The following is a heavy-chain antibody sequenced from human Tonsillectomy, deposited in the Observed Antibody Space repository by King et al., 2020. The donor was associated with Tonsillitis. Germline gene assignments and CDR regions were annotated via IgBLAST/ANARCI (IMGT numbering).Heavy chain of an antibody. CDR2: IYSSGST. CDR3: ARDVYLGYCSGTSCEYWFDP. J-gene: IGHJ5*02. D-gene: IGHD2-2*01. Sequence: QLQESGPGLVKPSQTLSLTCTVSGGSISSGSYYWSWIRQPTGKGLEWIGRIYSSGSTNYNPSLKSRVTMSVDTSKNQFSLKLSSVTAADTAVYYCARDVYLGYCSGTSCEYWFDPWGQGTLVTVSS. V-gene: IGHV4-61*02. CDR1: GGSISSGSYY.